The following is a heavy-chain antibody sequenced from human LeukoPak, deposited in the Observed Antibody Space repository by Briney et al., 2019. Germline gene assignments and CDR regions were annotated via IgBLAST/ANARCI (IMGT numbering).Heavy chain of an antibody. CDR1: GGSFSGYY. Sequence: SETLSLTCAVYGGSFSGYYWSWIRQPPGKGLEWIGEINHSGSTYYNPSLKSRVTISVDTSKNQFSLKLSSVTAADTAVYYCARPLSYYYYGMDVWGQGTTVTVSS. CDR2: INHSGST. CDR3: ARPLSYYYYGMDV. J-gene: IGHJ6*02. V-gene: IGHV4-34*01.